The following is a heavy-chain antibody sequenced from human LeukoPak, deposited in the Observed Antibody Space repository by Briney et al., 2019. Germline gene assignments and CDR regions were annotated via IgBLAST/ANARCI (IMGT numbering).Heavy chain of an antibody. CDR3: ARDSHYYHSSRYLDY. CDR2: ISTSGSTI. CDR1: GFTLSDYY. D-gene: IGHD3-22*01. Sequence: GGSMRLSCAASGFTLSDYYMSWIRQAPGKGLEWVSYISTSGSTIYYADSVKGRFTISRDNAKNSLYLQMNSLRAEDTAVYYCARDSHYYHSSRYLDYWGQGTLVTVSS. J-gene: IGHJ4*02. V-gene: IGHV3-11*01.